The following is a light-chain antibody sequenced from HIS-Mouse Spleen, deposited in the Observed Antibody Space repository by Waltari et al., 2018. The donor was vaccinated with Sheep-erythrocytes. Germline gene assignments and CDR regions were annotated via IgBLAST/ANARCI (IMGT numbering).Light chain of an antibody. CDR2: DVS. J-gene: IGLJ1*01. CDR3: CSYAGSYNHV. CDR1: SSDVGGYNY. V-gene: IGLV2-11*01. Sequence: QSALTQPRSVSGSPGQSVTISCTGTSSDVGGYNYVSWYQQHPGKAPKLMIYDVSKRPSGFPDRFSGSKSGNTASLTISGLQAEDEADYYCCSYAGSYNHVFATGTKVTVL.